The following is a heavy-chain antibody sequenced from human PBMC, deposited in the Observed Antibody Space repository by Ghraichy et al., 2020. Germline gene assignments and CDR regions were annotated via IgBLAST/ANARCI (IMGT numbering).Heavy chain of an antibody. CDR3: VRDAGFRMSDAFYI. V-gene: IGHV1-18*04. Sequence: ASVKVSCKSSGYPFTSSGISCVRLSPVQVPEWMGRISGYNGNTEYAQEVQARLTMTTDTSTSTAYMELRGLRFYDTAVYYCVRDAGFRMSDAFYIWGQGTLVTVSS. CDR1: GYPFTSSG. J-gene: IGHJ3*02. CDR2: ISGYNGNT. D-gene: IGHD3-10*01.